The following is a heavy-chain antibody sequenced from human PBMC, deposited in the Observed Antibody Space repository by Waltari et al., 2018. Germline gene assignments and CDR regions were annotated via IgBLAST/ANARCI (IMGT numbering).Heavy chain of an antibody. J-gene: IGHJ3*02. V-gene: IGHV1-46*01. D-gene: IGHD6-13*01. CDR1: GYTFTSYY. CDR2: INPSGGRT. CDR3: ARERPCIAARSAFDS. Sequence: QVQLVQSGAEVKKPGASVKFSCKASGYTFTSYYMHWVRQAPGQGLEWMGIINPSGGRTSDEQMGQGRVNTTRDTSTSTVYMERSSLRSEDKAVYYSARERPCIAARSAFDSWGQGTMVTVSS.